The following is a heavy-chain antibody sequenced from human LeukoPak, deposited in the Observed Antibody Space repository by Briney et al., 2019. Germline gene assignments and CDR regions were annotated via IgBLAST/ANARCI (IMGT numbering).Heavy chain of an antibody. CDR1: GFTFDDYG. CDR3: ARILKFTLFDY. V-gene: IGHV3-20*04. Sequence: GGSLRLSCAAPGFTFDDYGMSWVRQAPGKGLEWVSGINWNGGSTGYADSVKGRFTISRDNAKNSLYLQMNSLRAEDTALYYCARILKFTLFDYWPQGTRVTVSS. J-gene: IGHJ4*02. CDR2: INWNGGST.